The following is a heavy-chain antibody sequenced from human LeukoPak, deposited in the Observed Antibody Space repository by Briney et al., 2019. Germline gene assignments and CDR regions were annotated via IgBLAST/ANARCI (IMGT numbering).Heavy chain of an antibody. CDR2: IYYSGST. CDR1: GVSISSYY. CDR3: ASLTTVTQGYFDS. J-gene: IGHJ4*02. Sequence: PSETLSLTCTVSGVSISSYYWSWIRQPPGKGLEWIGYIYYSGSTNYNPSLKSRLTISVDASKNQFSLKLSSVTATDTAVYYCASLTTVTQGYFDSWGQGTLVTVSS. D-gene: IGHD4-17*01. V-gene: IGHV4-59*08.